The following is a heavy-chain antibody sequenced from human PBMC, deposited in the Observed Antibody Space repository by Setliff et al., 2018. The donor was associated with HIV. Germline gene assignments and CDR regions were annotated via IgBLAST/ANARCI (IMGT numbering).Heavy chain of an antibody. CDR2: ISGSGGST. V-gene: IGHV3-23*01. CDR3: AKGRYSSGANYYYYYMDV. D-gene: IGHD6-19*01. CDR1: GFTFSSYA. J-gene: IGHJ6*03. Sequence: PGGSLRLSCAASGFTFSSYAMSWVRQAPGKGLEWVSAISGSGGSTYYADSVKGRFTISRDNAKKSLYLQMNSLRAEDTAVYYCAKGRYSSGANYYYYYMDVWGKGTTVTVSS.